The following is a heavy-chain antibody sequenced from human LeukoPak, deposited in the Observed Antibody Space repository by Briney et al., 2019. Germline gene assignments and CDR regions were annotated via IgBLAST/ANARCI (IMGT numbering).Heavy chain of an antibody. CDR2: ISNSSSYI. CDR1: GFTFSSYS. D-gene: IGHD6-13*01. CDR3: ARQYSSSWYYFDY. V-gene: IGHV3-21*01. Sequence: GGSLRLSCAASGFTFSSYSMNWVRQAPGKGLEWVSSISNSSSYIFYSDSVKGRFTISRDNAKNSLYLQMNSLRAEDTAVYYCARQYSSSWYYFDYWGQGTLVTVSS. J-gene: IGHJ4*02.